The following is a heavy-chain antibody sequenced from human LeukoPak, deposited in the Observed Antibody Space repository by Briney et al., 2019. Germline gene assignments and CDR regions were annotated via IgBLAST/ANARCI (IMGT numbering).Heavy chain of an antibody. V-gene: IGHV4-4*07. Sequence: SETLSFTCTVSGGSISNYYCIWFRQPAGKGLEWIGRIYTSGSTNYNPSLNSRVTMSVDTSKNHFSLKLHSLTAADTVVYYCARLEYHLPFDPWGQGALVIVSS. CDR2: IYTSGST. D-gene: IGHD2-2*01. CDR1: GGSISNYY. J-gene: IGHJ5*02. CDR3: ARLEYHLPFDP.